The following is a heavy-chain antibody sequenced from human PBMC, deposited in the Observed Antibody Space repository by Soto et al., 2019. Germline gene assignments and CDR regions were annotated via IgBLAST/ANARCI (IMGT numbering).Heavy chain of an antibody. CDR2: IYYSGST. CDR3: ARREVRGVISFFDY. J-gene: IGHJ4*02. D-gene: IGHD3-10*01. Sequence: SETLSLTCTVSGGSISSSSYYWGWIRQPPGKGLEWIGIIYYSGSTYYNPSLKSRVTISVDTSKNQFSLKLSSVTAADTAVYYCARREVRGVISFFDYWGQGTLFTVSS. V-gene: IGHV4-39*01. CDR1: GGSISSSSYY.